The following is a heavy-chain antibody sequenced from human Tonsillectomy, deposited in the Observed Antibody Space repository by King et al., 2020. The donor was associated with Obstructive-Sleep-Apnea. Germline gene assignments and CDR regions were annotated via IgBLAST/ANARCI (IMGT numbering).Heavy chain of an antibody. D-gene: IGHD3-10*01. V-gene: IGHV3-72*01. J-gene: IGHJ2*01. CDR1: GFTFSDHY. CDR3: ARGGLWFGELSHWYFDL. CDR2: TRNKANSYTP. Sequence: VQLVESGGGLVQPGGSLRLSCAASGFTFSDHYMDWVRQAPGKGLEWVGRTRNKANSYTPEYAASVTGRFTISRDDSKNSLYLQMNSLKTEDTAVYYCARGGLWFGELSHWYFDLWGRGTLVTVSS.